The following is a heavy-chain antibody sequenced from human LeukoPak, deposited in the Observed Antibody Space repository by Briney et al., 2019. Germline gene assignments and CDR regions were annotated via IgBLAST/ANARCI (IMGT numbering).Heavy chain of an antibody. Sequence: GGSLRLSCAASGFTFSSYWMHSVGQAPGKGLEWVANIKQDGGEKYYVDSVKGRFTISRDNAKNSLYLQMNSLRAEDTAVYYCANRIAATGVVYWGQGTLVTVSS. D-gene: IGHD6-13*01. CDR2: IKQDGGEK. J-gene: IGHJ4*02. CDR1: GFTFSSYW. V-gene: IGHV3-7*03. CDR3: ANRIAATGVVY.